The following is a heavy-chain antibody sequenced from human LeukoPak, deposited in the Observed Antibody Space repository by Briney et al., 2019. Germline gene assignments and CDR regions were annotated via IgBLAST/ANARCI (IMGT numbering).Heavy chain of an antibody. J-gene: IGHJ4*02. CDR2: IYHSGST. V-gene: IGHV4-38-2*02. CDR1: GYSISSGYY. CDR3: ARGRYGWLPFDY. D-gene: IGHD3-16*01. Sequence: PSETLSLTCTVSGYSISSGYYWGWIRQPPGKGLEWIGSIYHSGSTYYNPSLKSRVTISVDTSKNQFTLNLSSVTAADTAVYYCARGRYGWLPFDYWGQGTLVTVSS.